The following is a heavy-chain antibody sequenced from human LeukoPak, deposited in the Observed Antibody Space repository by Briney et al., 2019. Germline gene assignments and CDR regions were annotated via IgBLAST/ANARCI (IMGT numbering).Heavy chain of an antibody. D-gene: IGHD6-19*01. J-gene: IGHJ5*02. Sequence: PGGSLRLSCTASGFTFSGHWIHWVRQPPGMGLVWVSRINERGTDSMYAESVKGRFTISRDNAKNTVYLQVNSLRAEDTAVYYCAREGGSGWYSGWFDPWGQGTLVTVSS. CDR2: INERGTDS. CDR1: GFTFSGHW. CDR3: AREGGSGWYSGWFDP. V-gene: IGHV3-74*03.